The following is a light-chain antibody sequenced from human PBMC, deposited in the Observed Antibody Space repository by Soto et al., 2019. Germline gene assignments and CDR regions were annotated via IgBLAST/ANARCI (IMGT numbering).Light chain of an antibody. CDR3: QQYNNWRT. CDR2: DAS. J-gene: IGKJ1*01. Sequence: EIVTTQSPATLSVSPGERATLSCRASQSVDSNLAWYQQKPGQAPRLLIYDASTRATGIPARISGSGSGTEFTLTISSLQSEDFAVYYCQQYNNWRTFGQGTKLDIK. V-gene: IGKV3-15*01. CDR1: QSVDSN.